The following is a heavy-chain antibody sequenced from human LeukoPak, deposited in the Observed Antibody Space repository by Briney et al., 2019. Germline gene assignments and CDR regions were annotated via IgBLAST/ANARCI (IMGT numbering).Heavy chain of an antibody. CDR2: IYYSGST. D-gene: IGHD3-10*01. Sequence: SETLSLTCTVSGGSISSYYWSWIRQPPGKGLEWIGYIYYSGSTYYNPSLKSRVTISVDTSKNQFSLKLSSVTAADTAVYYCATTHGGRAGITMVRGPYNWFDPWGQGTLVTVSS. J-gene: IGHJ5*02. CDR3: ATTHGGRAGITMVRGPYNWFDP. V-gene: IGHV4-59*06. CDR1: GGSISSYY.